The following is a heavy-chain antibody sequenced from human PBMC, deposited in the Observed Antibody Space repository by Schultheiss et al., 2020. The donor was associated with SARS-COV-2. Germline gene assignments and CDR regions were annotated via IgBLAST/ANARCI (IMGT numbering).Heavy chain of an antibody. CDR3: AKDTTVVWFDP. Sequence: GESLKISCAASGFTFSSYGMHWVRQAPGKGLEWVAVISYDGSNKYYADSVKGRFTISRDNSKNTLYLQMNSLRAEDTAVYYCAKDTTVVWFDPWGQGTLVTVSS. CDR1: GFTFSSYG. J-gene: IGHJ5*02. V-gene: IGHV3-30*18. D-gene: IGHD4-11*01. CDR2: ISYDGSNK.